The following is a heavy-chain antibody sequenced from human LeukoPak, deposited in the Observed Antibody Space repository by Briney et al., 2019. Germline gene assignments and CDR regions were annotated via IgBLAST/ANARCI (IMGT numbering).Heavy chain of an antibody. CDR1: GYTFTGHF. D-gene: IGHD3-3*01. V-gene: IGHV1-2*02. CDR2: INPKIGVT. Sequence: ASVKVSCKASGYTFTGHFIHWVRQAPGQGLEWMGWINPKIGVTHYAQKFQGRVTMTSDTSISTAYMELRRLRSDDTGVYFCAREDGRTPFYDGSGYYTDWGQGNLVTVSS. J-gene: IGHJ4*02. CDR3: AREDGRTPFYDGSGYYTD.